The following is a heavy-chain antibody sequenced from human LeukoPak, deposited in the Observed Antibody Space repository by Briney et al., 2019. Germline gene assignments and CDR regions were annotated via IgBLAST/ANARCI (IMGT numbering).Heavy chain of an antibody. CDR2: ISGYNGNT. D-gene: IGHD5-12*01. Sequence: VASVKVSCKASSYSFNRYGISWVRQAPGQGLEWIGWISGYNGNTNYAQKFLGRVSMTADTSTSTAYMELRSLTSDDTAVYYCARSGRGTYYYFDLWGQGTLVTVSS. CDR1: SYSFNRYG. J-gene: IGHJ4*02. V-gene: IGHV1-18*01. CDR3: ARSGRGTYYYFDL.